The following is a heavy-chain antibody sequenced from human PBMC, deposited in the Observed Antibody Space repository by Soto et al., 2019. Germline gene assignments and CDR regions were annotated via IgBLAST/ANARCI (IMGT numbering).Heavy chain of an antibody. CDR2: IWYDGSNK. Sequence: VQLVXXGXGXVQPGRSLRLSCAASGFTFSSYGMHWVRQAPGKGLEWVAVIWYDGSNKYYADSVKGRXTXXXXXXXXXXXXXXXXXXXXXXXXXXXXXXXXDXXQWPPPIYYYMDVWGKGTTVTV. CDR3: XXXXXDXXQWPPPIYYYMDV. CDR1: GFTFSSYG. D-gene: IGHD6-19*01. V-gene: IGHV3-33*01. J-gene: IGHJ6*03.